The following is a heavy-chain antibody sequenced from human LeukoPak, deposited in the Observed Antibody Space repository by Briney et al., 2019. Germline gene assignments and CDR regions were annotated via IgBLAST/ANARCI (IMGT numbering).Heavy chain of an antibody. CDR2: IYYSGTN. V-gene: IGHV4-39*07. J-gene: IGHJ4*02. D-gene: IGHD6-19*01. CDR3: ARAVMVAVAGGRFDY. CDR1: SGSISNGGYY. Sequence: SETLSLTCTVSSGSISNGGYYWVWIRQPPGRGLEWVGSIYYSGTNYYNPSLTSRVTISVDTSNNHFSLKLTSVTAADTAVYYCARAVMVAVAGGRFDYWGQGTLVTVSS.